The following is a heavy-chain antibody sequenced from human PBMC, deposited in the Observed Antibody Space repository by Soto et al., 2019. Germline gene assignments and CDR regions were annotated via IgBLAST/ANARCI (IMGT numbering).Heavy chain of an antibody. Sequence: SETLSLTCTVSGGSISSYYWSWIRQPPGKGLEWIGYIYYSGSTYYNPSLKSRVTISVDTSKNQFSLKLSSVTAADTAVYYGARWLGYGPHFDDWGQGTLVTVSS. V-gene: IGHV4-59*08. D-gene: IGHD5-12*01. CDR3: ARWLGYGPHFDD. CDR2: IYYSGST. CDR1: GGSISSYY. J-gene: IGHJ4*02.